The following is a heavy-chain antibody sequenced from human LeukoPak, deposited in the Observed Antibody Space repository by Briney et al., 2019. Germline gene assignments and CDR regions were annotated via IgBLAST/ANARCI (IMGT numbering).Heavy chain of an antibody. Sequence: SEALSLTCTVSGGSISSSSYYWGWIRPPPGKGLEWIGSIYYSGRTYSNPPLNSRVTISVAPSNNHFSLKLISVTAADTAVYYCARKGLEAPSWYGDWFDPWGQGTLVTVSS. CDR2: IYYSGRT. D-gene: IGHD6-13*01. V-gene: IGHV4-39*02. CDR3: ARKGLEAPSWYGDWFDP. J-gene: IGHJ5*02. CDR1: GGSISSSSYY.